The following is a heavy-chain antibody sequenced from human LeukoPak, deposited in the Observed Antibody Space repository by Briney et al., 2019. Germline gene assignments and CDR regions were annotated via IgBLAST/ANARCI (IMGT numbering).Heavy chain of an antibody. V-gene: IGHV3-30*04. Sequence: GGSLRLSCAASGFTFSSYAMHWVRQAPGKGLEWVAVISYDGSNKYYADSVKGRFTISRDNSKNTLYLQMNSLRAEDTAVYYCARGYDFWSGYRGYYFDYWGQGTLVTVSS. D-gene: IGHD3-3*01. CDR2: ISYDGSNK. CDR3: ARGYDFWSGYRGYYFDY. J-gene: IGHJ4*02. CDR1: GFTFSSYA.